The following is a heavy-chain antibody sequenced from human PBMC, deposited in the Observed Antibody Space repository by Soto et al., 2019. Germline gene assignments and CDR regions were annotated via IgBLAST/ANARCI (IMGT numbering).Heavy chain of an antibody. D-gene: IGHD2-15*01. Sequence: SETLSLTCTVSGGSISSDSFYWAWIRQPPGKGLEWIGIIYYSGDTYYNPSLAGRLTMSVDTSNQFSLTLRSVTAADTALYYCARNQPQRYCSGGTCRPAYGMDVWGQGTTVTVS. CDR2: IYYSGDT. CDR3: ARNQPQRYCSGGTCRPAYGMDV. V-gene: IGHV4-39*01. J-gene: IGHJ6*02. CDR1: GGSISSDSFY.